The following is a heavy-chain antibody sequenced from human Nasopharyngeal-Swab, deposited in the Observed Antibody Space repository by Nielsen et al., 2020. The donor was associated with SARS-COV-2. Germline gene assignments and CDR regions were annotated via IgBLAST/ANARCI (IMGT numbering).Heavy chain of an antibody. D-gene: IGHD6-19*01. V-gene: IGHV3-30-3*01. CDR3: AREGESSGHAGSFDI. J-gene: IGHJ3*02. CDR2: VPLGVDIR. Sequence: GSLKISCEVSVITFRTSICHCVRQAPGKGLEWVALVPLGVDIRQYADSVKGRFTISRDNSQNTVSLQMNSLRVADTAVYYCAREGESSGHAGSFDIWGQGTMVTVSS. CDR1: VITFRTSI.